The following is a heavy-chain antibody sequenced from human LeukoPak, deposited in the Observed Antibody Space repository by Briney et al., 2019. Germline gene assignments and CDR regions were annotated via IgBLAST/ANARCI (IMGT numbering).Heavy chain of an antibody. D-gene: IGHD3-10*01. Sequence: PGGSLRLSCAAFGFTFSSYAMSWVRQAPGKGLEWVSALSGSGVSTYYADSVKGRFTISRDNSKSTLFLQMNSLRAEDTAVYYCAKDFGYGSGTYYPDYWGQGTLVTVSS. CDR3: AKDFGYGSGTYYPDY. J-gene: IGHJ4*02. CDR1: GFTFSSYA. V-gene: IGHV3-23*01. CDR2: LSGSGVST.